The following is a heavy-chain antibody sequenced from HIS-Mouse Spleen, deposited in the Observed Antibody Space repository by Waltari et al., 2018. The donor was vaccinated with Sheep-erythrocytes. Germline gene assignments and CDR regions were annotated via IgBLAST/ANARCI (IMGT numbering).Heavy chain of an antibody. J-gene: IGHJ2*01. Sequence: QVQLVDAGGGGVQPGGSLRLSCSASVLLFSADCIAWVRQAPCKGLEWVAVISYDGSNKYYADSVKGRFTISRDNSKNTLYLQMNSLRAEDTAVYYCAKVRTVNYWYFDLWGRGTLVTVSS. CDR3: AKVRTVNYWYFDL. CDR1: VLLFSADC. D-gene: IGHD1-1*01. CDR2: ISYDGSNK. V-gene: IGHV3-30*18.